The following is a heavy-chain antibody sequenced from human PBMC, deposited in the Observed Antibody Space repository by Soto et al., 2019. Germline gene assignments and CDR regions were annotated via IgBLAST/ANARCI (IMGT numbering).Heavy chain of an antibody. V-gene: IGHV4-31*03. J-gene: IGHJ4*02. D-gene: IGHD2-15*01. CDR2: IYYSGST. CDR3: ARDVRYCSGGSCYAIYFDY. Sequence: QVQLQESGPGLVKPSQTLSLTCTVSGGSISSGGYYWSWIRQHPGKGLEWIGYIYYSGSTYYNPSLRSRVTISVDTSKNQFSLKMSSVTAADTAVYYCARDVRYCSGGSCYAIYFDYWGQGTLVTVSS. CDR1: GGSISSGGYY.